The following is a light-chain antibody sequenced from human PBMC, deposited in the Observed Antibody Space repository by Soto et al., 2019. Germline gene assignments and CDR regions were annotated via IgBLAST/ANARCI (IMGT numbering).Light chain of an antibody. CDR3: QQRSNRPLA. V-gene: IGKV3-11*01. CDR1: QSVRSDY. J-gene: IGKJ3*01. CDR2: GVS. Sequence: EIALTQSPDTLSLSPGQRPTLSCRASQSVRSDYFAWYQQKPGQAPRVIIFGVSNRATSIPASFSGSGSGTDFTLTISSLEPEDFAVYYCQQRSNRPLAVGPGTKVDI.